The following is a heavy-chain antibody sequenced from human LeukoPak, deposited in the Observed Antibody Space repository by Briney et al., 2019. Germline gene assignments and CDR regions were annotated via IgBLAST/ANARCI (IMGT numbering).Heavy chain of an antibody. Sequence: GGSLRLSCAASGFTFSDYYMSWIRQAPGTGLEWLSYISSSGTTIQYADSVKGRFTISRDNAKNSLYLQMNSLRAEDTAVYYCAREERLRWTGYWGQGTLVTVSS. CDR3: AREERLRWTGY. J-gene: IGHJ4*02. V-gene: IGHV3-11*01. D-gene: IGHD3/OR15-3a*01. CDR1: GFTFSDYY. CDR2: ISSSGTTI.